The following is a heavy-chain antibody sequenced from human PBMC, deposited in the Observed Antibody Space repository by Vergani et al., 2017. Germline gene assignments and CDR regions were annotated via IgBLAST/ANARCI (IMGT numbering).Heavy chain of an antibody. CDR3: ARDLGGYSYYYYFDY. D-gene: IGHD5-18*01. Sequence: EVQLVESGGGLVKPGGSLRLSCAASGFTFSSYSMNWVRQAPGKGLEWVSSISSSSSYIYYADSVKGRFTISRDNAKNSLYLQMNSLRAEDTAVYYCARDLGGYSYYYYFDYWGQGTLVTGSS. J-gene: IGHJ4*02. V-gene: IGHV3-21*01. CDR2: ISSSSSYI. CDR1: GFTFSSYS.